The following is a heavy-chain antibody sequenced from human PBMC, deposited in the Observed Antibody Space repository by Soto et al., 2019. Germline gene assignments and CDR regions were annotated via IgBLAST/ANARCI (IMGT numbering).Heavy chain of an antibody. J-gene: IGHJ6*02. V-gene: IGHV1-2*02. D-gene: IGHD4-17*01. CDR3: ASSPRTTLGDYCGMDV. CDR1: GYTFTGYY. Sequence: VASVKVSCQASGYTFTGYYMHWVRQAPGQGLEWMGWINPNSGGTNSAQKFQGRVTMPRDTTISTAYMELSRLRSDDTAVYYCASSPRTTLGDYCGMDVWGQGTMVTVSS. CDR2: INPNSGGT.